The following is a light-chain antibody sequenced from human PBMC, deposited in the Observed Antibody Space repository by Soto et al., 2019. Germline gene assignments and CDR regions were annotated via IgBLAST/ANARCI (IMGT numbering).Light chain of an antibody. J-gene: IGKJ1*01. CDR3: QQYNTWPWT. CDR1: QSVNSN. V-gene: IGKV3-15*01. Sequence: EIVMTQSPATLSVSPGERATLSCRASQSVNSNLAWYQRKRGQAPRLLIFYASTRAPGIPSGFSGSGSGTEFTLTISSLQSEDFAYYYCQQYNTWPWTFGQGTEVEIK. CDR2: YAS.